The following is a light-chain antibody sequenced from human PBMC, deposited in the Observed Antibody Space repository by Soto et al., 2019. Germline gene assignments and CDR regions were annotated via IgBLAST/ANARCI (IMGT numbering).Light chain of an antibody. V-gene: IGKV2-24*01. Sequence: DIVLTQTPLSSPVTLGQPASISCRSSQSLVYSDGNTYLSWLQQRPGQPPRLLIYQVSNRFSGVPDRFSGSVAGTDFTLKISRVEAEDGGVYYCVQFAHFPRTFGQGTKVEIK. CDR3: VQFAHFPRT. J-gene: IGKJ1*01. CDR2: QVS. CDR1: QSLVYSDGNTY.